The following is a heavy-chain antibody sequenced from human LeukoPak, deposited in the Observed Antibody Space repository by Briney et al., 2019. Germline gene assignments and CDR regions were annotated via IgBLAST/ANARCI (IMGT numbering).Heavy chain of an antibody. CDR2: ISSSSSYI. CDR1: GFTFSSYS. V-gene: IGHV3-21*01. D-gene: IGHD1-7*01. CDR3: ARDRILGTYDAFDI. Sequence: GGSLRLSCAASGFTFSSYSMNWVRQAPGKGLEWVSSISSSSSYIYYADSVKGRFTISRDNAKNSLYLQMNSLRAEDTAVYYCARDRILGTYDAFDIWGQGTMVTVSS. J-gene: IGHJ3*02.